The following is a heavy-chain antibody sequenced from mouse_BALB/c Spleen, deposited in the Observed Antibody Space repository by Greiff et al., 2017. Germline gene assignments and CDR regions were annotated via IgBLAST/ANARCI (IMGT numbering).Heavy chain of an antibody. CDR2: INPSNGRT. D-gene: IGHD1-1*01. Sequence: VQLQQSGAELVKPGASVKLSCKASGYTFTSYWMHWVKQRPGQGLEWIGEINPSNGRTNYNEKFKSKATLTVDKSSSTAYMQLSSLTSEDSAVYYCARSITTPVARDYYAMDYWGQGTSVTVSS. J-gene: IGHJ4*01. CDR3: ARSITTPVARDYYAMDY. V-gene: IGHV1S81*02. CDR1: GYTFTSYW.